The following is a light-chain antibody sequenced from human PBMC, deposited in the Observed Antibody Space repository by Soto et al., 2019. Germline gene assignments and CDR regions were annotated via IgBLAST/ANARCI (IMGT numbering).Light chain of an antibody. CDR2: DAS. CDR3: QQYETFSGT. V-gene: IGKV1-5*01. J-gene: IGKJ3*01. Sequence: DIQMPPSHSTLSASVGGTAPVTGRASQSVSGWLAWYQQNPGEAHKLLIYDASALPRGVPSRFSGSGSGTKFTLTIASLQPDDFATYYCQQYETFSGTVGPGTKVDIK. CDR1: QSVSGW.